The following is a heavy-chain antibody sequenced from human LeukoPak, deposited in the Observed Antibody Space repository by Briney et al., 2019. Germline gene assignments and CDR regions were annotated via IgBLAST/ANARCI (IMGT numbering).Heavy chain of an antibody. V-gene: IGHV3-48*03. Sequence: GGSLRLSCAASGFTFSTYYMNWVRQAPGQGLEWVSYISTSASTIYYADSVKGRFTSSRDNAKNSLYLQMNSLRAEDTAVYYCARRGTSRSSYYFDYWGQGTLVTVSS. CDR3: ARRGTSRSSYYFDY. J-gene: IGHJ4*02. CDR2: ISTSASTI. CDR1: GFTFSTYY.